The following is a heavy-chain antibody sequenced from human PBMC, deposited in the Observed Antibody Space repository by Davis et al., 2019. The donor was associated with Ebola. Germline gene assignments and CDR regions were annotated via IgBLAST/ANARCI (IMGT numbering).Heavy chain of an antibody. J-gene: IGHJ5*02. V-gene: IGHV4-61*01. CDR2: INHSGST. Sequence: SETLSLTCTVSGGSVSSGSYYWSWLRQPPGKGLEWIGEINHSGSTNYNPSLKSRVTISVDTSENQFSLKLSSVTAADTAVYYCARGRNYYYGSGSLFGPWGQGTLVTVSS. D-gene: IGHD3-10*01. CDR1: GGSVSSGSYY. CDR3: ARGRNYYYGSGSLFGP.